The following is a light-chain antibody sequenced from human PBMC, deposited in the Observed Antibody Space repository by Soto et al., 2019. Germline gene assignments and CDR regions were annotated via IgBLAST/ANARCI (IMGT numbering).Light chain of an antibody. CDR2: AAS. CDR1: QGIRND. CDR3: LQHNTFPLT. Sequence: DIQMNQSPSFLSASEGDRVTMTYRASQGIRNDLAWYQQKPGKAPKRLIYAASSLQSGVPSRFSGSGSGTEFTLTFSSLQPEDFVTYYSLQHNTFPLTFGGGTKVDIK. V-gene: IGKV1-17*01. J-gene: IGKJ4*01.